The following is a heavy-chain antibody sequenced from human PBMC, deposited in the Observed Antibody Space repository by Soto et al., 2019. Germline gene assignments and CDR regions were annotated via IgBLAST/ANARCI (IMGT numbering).Heavy chain of an antibody. CDR3: ARDRGSGYDRGDY. J-gene: IGHJ4*02. Sequence: QVQLVQSGDEVKKPGSSVKVSCKASGDTFTNHVFNWVRQAPGQGLEWMGGIISLFGTPNYARRLQGRVTITADESTATSYMELSSLRSDDTAVYYCARDRGSGYDRGDYWGQGTRVTVSS. CDR2: IISLFGTP. CDR1: GDTFTNHV. V-gene: IGHV1-69*12. D-gene: IGHD5-12*01.